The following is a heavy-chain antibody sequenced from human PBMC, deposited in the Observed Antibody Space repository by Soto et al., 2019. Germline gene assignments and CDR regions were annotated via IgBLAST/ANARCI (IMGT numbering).Heavy chain of an antibody. CDR2: ISYDGSNK. CDR3: ARGTTTSAFSAMDV. D-gene: IGHD1-1*01. J-gene: IGHJ6*02. V-gene: IGHV3-30-3*01. CDR1: GFTFSNNA. Sequence: QVQLVESGGGVVQPGRSLTLSCAASGFTFSNNAMDWVRQAPGKGLEWVAVISYDGSNKYIAESMKGRFTISRDNSKNTLFLQMNSLRAEDTAVYYCARGTTTSAFSAMDVWGQGTTVTVSS.